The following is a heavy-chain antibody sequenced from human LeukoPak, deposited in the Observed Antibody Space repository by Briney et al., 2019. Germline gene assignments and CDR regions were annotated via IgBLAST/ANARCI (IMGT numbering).Heavy chain of an antibody. Sequence: PGGSLRLSCAASGFTFSSYSMNWVRQAPGKGLEWVSSISSSSSYIYYADSVKGRFTISRDNAKNSLYLQMNSLRAEDTAVYYCAKWRPITMVRGVIPPLDYWGQGTLVTVSS. V-gene: IGHV3-21*04. CDR3: AKWRPITMVRGVIPPLDY. CDR2: ISSSSSYI. J-gene: IGHJ4*02. CDR1: GFTFSSYS. D-gene: IGHD3-10*01.